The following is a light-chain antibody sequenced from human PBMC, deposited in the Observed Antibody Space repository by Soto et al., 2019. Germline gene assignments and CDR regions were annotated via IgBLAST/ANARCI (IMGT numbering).Light chain of an antibody. CDR3: QQYNTFPLT. J-gene: IGKJ4*01. CDR2: KAS. V-gene: IGKV1-5*03. Sequence: DIQRTQSPSTLSASVGDRVTFTCRASQSISTWLAWYQQKPGKAPKLLIYKASSLEGGVPSRFSGGGSRTDFNITISTLQHDDFATYYCQQYNTFPLTFGGGTTVEIK. CDR1: QSISTW.